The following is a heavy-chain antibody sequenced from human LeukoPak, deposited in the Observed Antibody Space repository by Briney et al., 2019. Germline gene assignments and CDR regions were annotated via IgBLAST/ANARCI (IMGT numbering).Heavy chain of an antibody. D-gene: IGHD4-11*01. CDR3: AKGSTPYSNYAFDY. CDR1: GFTFDDYA. Sequence: GGSLRLSCAASGFTFDDYAMHWVRQAPGKGLEWVSGISWNSGSIGYADSVKGRFTISRDNAKNSLYLQMNSLRAEDMALYYCAKGSTPYSNYAFDYWGQGTLVTVSS. CDR2: ISWNSGSI. J-gene: IGHJ4*02. V-gene: IGHV3-9*03.